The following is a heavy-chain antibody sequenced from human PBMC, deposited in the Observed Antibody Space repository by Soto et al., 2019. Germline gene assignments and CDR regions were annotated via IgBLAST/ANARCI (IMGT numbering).Heavy chain of an antibody. D-gene: IGHD3-10*01. CDR1: GFTFSSYG. CDR2: ISYDGSNK. V-gene: IGHV3-30*18. CDR3: AKDLSNRDYYYYYGMDV. Sequence: GGSLRLSCAASGFTFSSYGMHWVRQAPGKGLEWVAVISYDGSNKYYADSVKGRFTISRDNSKSTLYLQMNSLRAEDTAVYYCAKDLSNRDYYYYYGMDVWGQGTTVTVSS. J-gene: IGHJ6*02.